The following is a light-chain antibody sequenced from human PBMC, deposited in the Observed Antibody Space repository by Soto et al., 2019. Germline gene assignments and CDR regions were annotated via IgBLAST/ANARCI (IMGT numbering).Light chain of an antibody. CDR3: SSYTSSSTVV. CDR2: DVS. J-gene: IGLJ2*01. Sequence: QSALTQPASVSGSPGQSITISCTGTSSDVGGYNYVSWYQQHPGKAPKLMIYDVSNRPSGVSNRFSGSKSGNTASLTISGIQAEDEADYYCSSYTSSSTVVFGGGTKVNVL. V-gene: IGLV2-14*01. CDR1: SSDVGGYNY.